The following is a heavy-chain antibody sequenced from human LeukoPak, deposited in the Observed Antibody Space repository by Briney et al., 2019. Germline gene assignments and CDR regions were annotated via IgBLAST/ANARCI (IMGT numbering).Heavy chain of an antibody. Sequence: GGSLTLSCPASGFSLNTYSMGWVRRAPGKGVEWVSGIGNRGSDTFYADSVEGRFTVSRDNSKNTVFLQMNSLRAEDTAVYYCTKASCGGSCYYAVDFWGQGTLVTVSS. D-gene: IGHD2-15*01. J-gene: IGHJ4*02. CDR3: TKASCGGSCYYAVDF. CDR1: GFSLNTYS. V-gene: IGHV3-23*01. CDR2: IGNRGSDT.